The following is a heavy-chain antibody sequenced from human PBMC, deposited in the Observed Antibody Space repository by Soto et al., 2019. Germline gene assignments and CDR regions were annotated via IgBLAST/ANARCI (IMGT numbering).Heavy chain of an antibody. CDR3: ARGRYGDY. V-gene: IGHV1-18*01. D-gene: IGHD1-1*01. J-gene: IGHJ4*02. Sequence: QIHLVQSGAEVKKPGASVKVSCKGSGYGFTTYGITWVRQAPGQGLEWMAWISAHNGNTNYAQKPQGRFTVTRDTSTSTAYMELRSLRSDDTAVYYCARGRYGDYWGQGALVTVSS. CDR2: ISAHNGNT. CDR1: GYGFTTYG.